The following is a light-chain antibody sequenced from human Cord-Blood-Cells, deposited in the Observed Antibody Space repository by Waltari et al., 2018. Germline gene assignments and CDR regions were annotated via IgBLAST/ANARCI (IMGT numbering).Light chain of an antibody. CDR1: SSDVGSYNL. CDR3: CSYAGSSTFVVV. J-gene: IGLJ2*01. V-gene: IGLV2-23*02. Sequence: QSALTQPASVSGSPGQSITISCTGTSSDVGSYNLVSWYQQHPGKAPKLMIYEVSKRPSGVSNRFSGSKSGNTASLTISGLQAEDEVDYYCCSYAGSSTFVVVFGGGTKLTVL. CDR2: EVS.